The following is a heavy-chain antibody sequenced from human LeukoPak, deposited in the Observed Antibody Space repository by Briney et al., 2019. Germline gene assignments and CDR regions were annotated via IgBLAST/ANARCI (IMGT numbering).Heavy chain of an antibody. CDR1: GGTFSSYA. CDR2: IIPIFGTA. Sequence: ASVKVSCKASGGTFSSYAISWVRQAPGQGLEWMGGIIPIFGTANYAQKFQGRVTITADESTSTAYMELSSLRSEDTAVYYCARGRIAAAGPYYFDYWGQGTLVTVSS. J-gene: IGHJ4*02. V-gene: IGHV1-69*13. CDR3: ARGRIAAAGPYYFDY. D-gene: IGHD6-13*01.